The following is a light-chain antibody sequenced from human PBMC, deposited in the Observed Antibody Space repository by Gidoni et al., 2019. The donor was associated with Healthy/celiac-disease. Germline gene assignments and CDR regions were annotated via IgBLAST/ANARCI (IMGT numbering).Light chain of an antibody. CDR1: SSDVGGYNY. CDR3: CSYAGSYTEV. CDR2: DVS. V-gene: IGLV2-11*01. Sequence: QSALTQPRSVSGSPGQSVTISCTGTSSDVGGYNYVSWYQQHPVKAPKLMIYDVSKRPSGVPDRFSGSKSGNTASLTISGLQAEDEADYYCCSYAGSYTEVFGTGTKVTGL. J-gene: IGLJ1*01.